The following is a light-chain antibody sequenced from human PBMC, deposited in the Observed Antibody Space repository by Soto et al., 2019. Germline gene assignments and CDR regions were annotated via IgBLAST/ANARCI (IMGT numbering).Light chain of an antibody. CDR1: QSLAHSDGNTY. J-gene: IGKJ1*01. Sequence: EVVMTQSPLSLPVTLGQPASISCRSSQSLAHSDGNTYMTWFQQRPGQSPRRLSYKVSNRDSGVPDRFSGSGSGSDFTLKISRVEAEDVGVYYCMQGTYWPPWTFGQGYKVAI. CDR2: KVS. V-gene: IGKV2-30*02. CDR3: MQGTYWPPWT.